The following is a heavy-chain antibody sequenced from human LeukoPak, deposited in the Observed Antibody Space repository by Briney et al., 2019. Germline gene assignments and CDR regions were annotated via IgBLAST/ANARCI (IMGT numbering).Heavy chain of an antibody. Sequence: SETLSLTCTVSGGSISTYYWSWIRQPPGKGLEWIGYIYYSGNSNYNPSLKSRVTISVDTSKNQFSLKLSSVTAADTAVYYCAGLGASGNGYLSWFDPWGQGTLVTLSS. V-gene: IGHV4-59*01. CDR3: AGLGASGNGYLSWFDP. CDR2: IYYSGNS. CDR1: GGSISTYY. J-gene: IGHJ5*02. D-gene: IGHD3-22*01.